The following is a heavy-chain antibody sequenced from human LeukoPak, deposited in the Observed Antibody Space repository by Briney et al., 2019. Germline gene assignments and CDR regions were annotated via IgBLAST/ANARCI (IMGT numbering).Heavy chain of an antibody. CDR3: ARAGSDPYYFDY. CDR2: IKQDGSEK. Sequence: GGSLRLSCAASGVIFSSYWMSWVRQAPGKGLEWVADIKQDGSEKYYVDSVKGRFAISRDNAKNSLYLQMNSLRAEDTAVYYCARAGSDPYYFDYWGQGTLVTVSS. J-gene: IGHJ4*02. D-gene: IGHD1-14*01. V-gene: IGHV3-7*01. CDR1: GVIFSSYW.